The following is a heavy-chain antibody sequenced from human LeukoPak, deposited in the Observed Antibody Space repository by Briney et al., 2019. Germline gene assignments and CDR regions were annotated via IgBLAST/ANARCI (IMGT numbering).Heavy chain of an antibody. CDR1: GGSISSYY. D-gene: IGHD2-15*01. V-gene: IGHV4-4*07. CDR3: ARESYCSGGSCSDAFDI. Sequence: SETLSLTCTVSGGSISSYYWSWIRQPAGKGLEWIGRIYISGSTNYNPSLKSRVSMSVDTSKNQFSLKLSSVTAADTAVYYCARESYCSGGSCSDAFDIWGQGTMVTVSS. J-gene: IGHJ3*02. CDR2: IYISGST.